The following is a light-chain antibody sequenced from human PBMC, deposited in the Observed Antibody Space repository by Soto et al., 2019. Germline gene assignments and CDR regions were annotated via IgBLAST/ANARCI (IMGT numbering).Light chain of an antibody. V-gene: IGKV3-11*01. CDR3: QQRSNWPIT. J-gene: IGKJ5*01. Sequence: EIVLTQSPATLSLSPGERATLSCRASQGVSSYLAWYQQKPGQAPRLLIYDASNRATGIPARFSGSGSGTDFTLTISSLEPEDFAVYYCQQRSNWPITFGQGRRLEI. CDR2: DAS. CDR1: QGVSSY.